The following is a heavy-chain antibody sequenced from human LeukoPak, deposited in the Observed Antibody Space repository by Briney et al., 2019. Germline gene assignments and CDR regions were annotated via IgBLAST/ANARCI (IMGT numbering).Heavy chain of an antibody. CDR3: ASGRSAVVPAAIDY. Sequence: GGSLRLSCAASGFTFSSYAMHWVRQAPGKGLEWVAVISYDGSNKYYADSVEGRFTISRDNSKNTLYLQMNSLRAKDTAVYYCASGRSAVVPAAIDYWGQGTLVTVSS. CDR1: GFTFSSYA. V-gene: IGHV3-30*04. J-gene: IGHJ4*02. CDR2: ISYDGSNK. D-gene: IGHD2-2*01.